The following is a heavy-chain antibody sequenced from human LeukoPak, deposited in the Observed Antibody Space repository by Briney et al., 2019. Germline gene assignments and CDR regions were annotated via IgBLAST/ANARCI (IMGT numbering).Heavy chain of an antibody. Sequence: SETLSLTCTASGGTISSYYWSWIRQPPGQGLEWIGYIYYSGSNNYKPSLKSRITISVDTSKDQVSLKLNCVTAADTAVYYCAGGPVYCGGGSCVPPWGQGTLVTVSS. D-gene: IGHD2-15*01. CDR1: GGTISSYY. CDR3: AGGPVYCGGGSCVPP. J-gene: IGHJ5*02. V-gene: IGHV4-59*01. CDR2: IYYSGSN.